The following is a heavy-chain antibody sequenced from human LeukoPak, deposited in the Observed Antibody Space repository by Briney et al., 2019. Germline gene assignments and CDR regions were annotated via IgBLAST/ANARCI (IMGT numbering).Heavy chain of an antibody. CDR3: ARDREAVTDL. CDR1: GGTFSSYA. V-gene: IGHV1-69*06. Sequence: GASVKVSCKASGGTFSSYAISWVRQAPGQGLEWMGGIIPIFGTANYAQRFQGRVTITADKSTSTAYMELSSLRSEDTAVYYCARDREAVTDLWGQGTLVTVSS. J-gene: IGHJ5*02. CDR2: IIPIFGTA. D-gene: IGHD4-11*01.